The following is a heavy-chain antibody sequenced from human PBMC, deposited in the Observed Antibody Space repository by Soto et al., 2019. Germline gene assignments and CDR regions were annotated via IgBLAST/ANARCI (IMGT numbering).Heavy chain of an antibody. Sequence: GASVKVSCKASGYTFTSYAMHWVRQAPGQRLEWMGWINGGNGNTKYSQKFQGRVTITRDTSASTAYMELSSLGTEDTAVYYCAGDPPDGFDVWGQGTMVTVSS. J-gene: IGHJ3*01. V-gene: IGHV1-3*01. CDR2: INGGNGNT. CDR1: GYTFTSYA. CDR3: AGDPPDGFDV.